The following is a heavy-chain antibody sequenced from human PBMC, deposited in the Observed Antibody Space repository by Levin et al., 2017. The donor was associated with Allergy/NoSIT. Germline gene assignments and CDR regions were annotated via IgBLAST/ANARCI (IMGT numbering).Heavy chain of an antibody. CDR3: AFRGGYSTTMDY. V-gene: IGHV4-34*01. CDR1: GGSFSGYY. Sequence: SETLSLTCAVHGGSFSGYYWSWIRQPPGKGLEWIGEINHSGSTNYNPSLKSRVIISVDTSKNHFSLKLSSVTAADTAVYYCAFRGGYSTTMDYWGQGTLVSVSS. CDR2: INHSGST. J-gene: IGHJ4*02. D-gene: IGHD3-22*01.